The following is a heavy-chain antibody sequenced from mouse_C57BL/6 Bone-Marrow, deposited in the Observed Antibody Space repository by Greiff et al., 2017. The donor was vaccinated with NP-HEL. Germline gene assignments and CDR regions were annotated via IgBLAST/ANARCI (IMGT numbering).Heavy chain of an antibody. CDR1: GFTFTDYY. CDR2: IRNKANGYTT. Sequence: EVQRVESGGGLVQPGGSLSLSCAASGFTFTDYYMSWVRQPPGKALEWLGFIRNKANGYTTEYSASVKGRFTISRDNSQSILYLQMNALRAEDSATYYCASPTYLDYWGQGTSVTVSS. V-gene: IGHV7-3*01. J-gene: IGHJ4*01. CDR3: ASPTYLDY.